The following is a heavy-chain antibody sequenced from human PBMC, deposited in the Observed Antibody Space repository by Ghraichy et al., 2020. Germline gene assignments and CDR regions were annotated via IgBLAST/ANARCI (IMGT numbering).Heavy chain of an antibody. Sequence: SETLSLTCAVYGGSFSGYYWSWIRQPPGKGLEWIGEINHSGSTNYNPSLKRRVTISVDTSKNQFSLKLSSVTAADTAVYYCARGRPPLRYCTNGVCSRRNWFDPWGQGTLVTVSS. CDR1: GGSFSGYY. J-gene: IGHJ5*02. D-gene: IGHD2-8*01. CDR3: ARGRPPLRYCTNGVCSRRNWFDP. CDR2: INHSGST. V-gene: IGHV4-34*01.